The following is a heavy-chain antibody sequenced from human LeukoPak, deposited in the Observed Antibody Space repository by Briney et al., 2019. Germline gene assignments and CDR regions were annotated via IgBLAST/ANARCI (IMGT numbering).Heavy chain of an antibody. Sequence: PSEALSLTRMGSRGSIRSYYWSWIGQPPGRGRAWMGYSYYRGRTNYNPSLKSRVTISVDTSKNQFYLKLSSVTAAGTAVYYCARSSLRYVSGGFLGYFDYWGQGTRVPVST. J-gene: IGHJ4*02. CDR3: ARSSLRYVSGGFLGYFDY. CDR2: SYYRGRT. V-gene: IGHV4-59*01. CDR1: RGSIRSYY. D-gene: IGHD3-9*01.